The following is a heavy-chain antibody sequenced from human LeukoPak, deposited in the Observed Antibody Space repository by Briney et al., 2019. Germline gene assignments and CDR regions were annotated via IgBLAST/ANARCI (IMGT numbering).Heavy chain of an antibody. D-gene: IGHD3-10*01. CDR1: GFTFSRYS. CDR3: AKDPSLWFGELLYYFDY. Sequence: GGSLRLSCAASGFTFSRYSIHWVRQGPGKGLEWVSSISSSSTYIYYADSVKGRFTISRDNSKNTLYLQMNSLRAEDTAVYYCAKDPSLWFGELLYYFDYWGQGTLVTVSS. J-gene: IGHJ4*02. V-gene: IGHV3-21*01. CDR2: ISSSSTYI.